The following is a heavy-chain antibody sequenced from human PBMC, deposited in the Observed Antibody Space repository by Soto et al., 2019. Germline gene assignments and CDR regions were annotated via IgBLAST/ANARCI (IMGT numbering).Heavy chain of an antibody. CDR3: ASYSGIAAAGNFYFQH. D-gene: IGHD6-13*01. V-gene: IGHV1-69*13. CDR1: GGTFSSYA. Sequence: GASVKVSCKASGGTFSSYAISWVRQAPGQGLEWMGGIIPIFGTANYAQKFQGRVTITADESTSTAYMELSSLRSEDTAVYYCASYSGIAAAGNFYFQHWGQGTLVTVSS. CDR2: IIPIFGTA. J-gene: IGHJ1*01.